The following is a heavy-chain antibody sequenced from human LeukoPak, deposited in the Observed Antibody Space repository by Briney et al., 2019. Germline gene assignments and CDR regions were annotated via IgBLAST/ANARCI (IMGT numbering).Heavy chain of an antibody. CDR3: ARVVYYDSSGYLDAFDI. D-gene: IGHD3-22*01. Sequence: PGGSLRLSCAASGFTFSSYSMNWVRQAPGKGLEWVSSISSSSSYIYYADSVKGRFTISRDNAKNSLYLQMNSLRAEDTAVYYCARVVYYDSSGYLDAFDIWGQGTMVTVSS. J-gene: IGHJ3*02. CDR2: ISSSSSYI. CDR1: GFTFSSYS. V-gene: IGHV3-21*01.